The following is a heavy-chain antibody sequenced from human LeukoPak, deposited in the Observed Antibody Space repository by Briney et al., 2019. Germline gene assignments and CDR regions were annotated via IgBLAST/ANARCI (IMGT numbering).Heavy chain of an antibody. CDR1: GYTFTSYG. CDR3: ARAPVELTGDRYFDY. J-gene: IGHJ4*02. CDR2: ISAYNGNT. Sequence: GASVKVSCKASGYTFTSYGISWVRQAPGQGLEWMGWISAYNGNTNYAQKLQGRVTMTTDTSTSTAYMELSSLRSEDTAVYYCARAPVELTGDRYFDYWGQGTLVTVSS. V-gene: IGHV1-18*01. D-gene: IGHD7-27*01.